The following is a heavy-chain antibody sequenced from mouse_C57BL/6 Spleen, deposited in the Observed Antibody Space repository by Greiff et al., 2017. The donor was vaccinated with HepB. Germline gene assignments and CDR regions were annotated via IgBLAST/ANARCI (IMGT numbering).Heavy chain of an antibody. CDR3: ASSDSSGYSLFDY. CDR1: GYSFTDYN. V-gene: IGHV1-39*01. Sequence: VHVKQSGPELVKPGASVKISCKASGYSFTDYNMNWVKQSNGKSLEWIGVINPNYGTTSYNQKFKGKATLTVDQSSSTAYMQLNSLTSEDSAVYYCASSDSSGYSLFDYWGQGTTRTVSS. CDR2: INPNYGTT. D-gene: IGHD3-2*02. J-gene: IGHJ2*01.